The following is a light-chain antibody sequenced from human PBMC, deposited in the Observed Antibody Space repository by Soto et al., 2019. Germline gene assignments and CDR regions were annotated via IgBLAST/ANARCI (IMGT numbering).Light chain of an antibody. CDR3: QQRSNWPVT. CDR2: DAS. CDR1: QSVSSY. Sequence: EIVLTQSPGTLSLSPGERATLSCRASQSVSSYLAWYQQKPGQAHRLLIYDASTKATGISARFSGSGSGTDFTLTISSLEPEDCAVYYCQQRSNWPVTFGQGTKVEVK. V-gene: IGKV3-11*01. J-gene: IGKJ1*01.